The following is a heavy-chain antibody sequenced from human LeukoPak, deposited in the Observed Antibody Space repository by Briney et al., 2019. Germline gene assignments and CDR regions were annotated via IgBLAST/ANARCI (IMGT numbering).Heavy chain of an antibody. CDR2: VYYSGGT. Sequence: SETLSLTCTVSGGSVSGFYWSWIRQPPGKGLEWIGSVYYSGGTNYNPSLKSRVAISADTSKNQFSLKLSSVTAADTAVYYCARDRDSSFDYWGQGTLVTVSS. J-gene: IGHJ4*02. CDR3: ARDRDSSFDY. CDR1: GGSVSGFY. D-gene: IGHD2-21*02. V-gene: IGHV4-59*02.